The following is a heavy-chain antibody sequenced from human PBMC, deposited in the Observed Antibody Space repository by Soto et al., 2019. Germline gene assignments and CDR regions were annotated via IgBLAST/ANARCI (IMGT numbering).Heavy chain of an antibody. V-gene: IGHV1-2*04. CDR2: INPNSGGT. CDR1: GYTFTGYY. D-gene: IGHD3-10*01. CDR3: ARTPYYYGSGSYYMDY. J-gene: IGHJ4*02. Sequence: QVQLVQSGAEAKKPGASVKVSCKASGYTFTGYYMHWVRQAPGQGLEWMGWINPNSGGTNYAQKFQGWVTMTRDTSISTAYMELSRLRSDDTAVYYCARTPYYYGSGSYYMDYWGQGTLVTVSS.